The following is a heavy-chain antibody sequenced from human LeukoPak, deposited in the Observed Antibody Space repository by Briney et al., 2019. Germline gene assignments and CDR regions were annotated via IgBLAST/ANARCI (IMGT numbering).Heavy chain of an antibody. CDR2: INYSGST. V-gene: IGHV4-59*12. CDR3: AREEYSSDWYGHDS. J-gene: IGHJ4*02. Sequence: SETLSLTCTVSGGSISSYYWSWIRQPPGKGLEWIGYINYSGSTNYNPSLKSRVTISVDTSKNQFSLKLSSVTAADTAVYYCAREEYSSDWYGHDSWGQGTLVTVSS. D-gene: IGHD6-19*01. CDR1: GGSISSYY.